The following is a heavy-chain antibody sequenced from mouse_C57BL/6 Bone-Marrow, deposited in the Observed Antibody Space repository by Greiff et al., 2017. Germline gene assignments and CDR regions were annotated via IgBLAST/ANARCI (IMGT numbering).Heavy chain of an antibody. CDR2: ISNGGGST. CDR1: GFTFSDYY. D-gene: IGHD2-1*01. Sequence: EVKVVESGGGLVQPGGSLKLSCAASGFTFSDYYMYWVRQTPEKRLEWVAYISNGGGSTYYPDTVKGRFTISRDNAKNTLYLQMSRLKSEDTAMYYCARREYHYGNFDYWGQGTTLTVSS. V-gene: IGHV5-12*01. CDR3: ARREYHYGNFDY. J-gene: IGHJ2*01.